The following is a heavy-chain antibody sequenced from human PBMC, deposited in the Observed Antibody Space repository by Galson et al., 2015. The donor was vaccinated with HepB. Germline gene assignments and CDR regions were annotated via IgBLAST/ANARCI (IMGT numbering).Heavy chain of an antibody. J-gene: IGHJ4*02. Sequence: LRLSCAASGFPFSSYWMSWVRQAPGKGLEWVANIKQDGSEKYYVDSVKGQFTISRDNAKNSLYLQMNSLRAEDTAVYYCARATARLLWFGGSRYYFDYWGQGTLVTVSS. CDR3: ARATARLLWFGGSRYYFDY. CDR2: IKQDGSEK. CDR1: GFPFSSYW. D-gene: IGHD3-10*01. V-gene: IGHV3-7*03.